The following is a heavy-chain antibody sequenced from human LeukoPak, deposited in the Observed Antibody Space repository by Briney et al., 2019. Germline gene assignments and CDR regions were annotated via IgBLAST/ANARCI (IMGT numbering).Heavy chain of an antibody. Sequence: GGSLRLSCTASGFTFGDYAMSWVRQAPGKGLEWVGFIRSKAYGGTTEYAASVKGRFTISRDDSKSIAYLQMNSLKTEDTAVYYCTRDRPIAARPYYFDYWGQGTLVTVSS. CDR2: IRSKAYGGTT. D-gene: IGHD6-6*01. CDR1: GFTFGDYA. J-gene: IGHJ4*02. CDR3: TRDRPIAARPYYFDY. V-gene: IGHV3-49*04.